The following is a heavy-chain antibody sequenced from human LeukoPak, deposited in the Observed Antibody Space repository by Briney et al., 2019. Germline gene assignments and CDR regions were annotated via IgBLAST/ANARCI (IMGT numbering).Heavy chain of an antibody. CDR1: GFIFSNSW. Sequence: PGGSLRLSCAASGFIFSNSWMSWVRQPPGKGLEWVAHIKQDGSEKYYVDSVKGRFTISRDNAQNSLYLQMNSLRAEDTAMFYCVGSSGDDFNYWGQGTLVTVSS. V-gene: IGHV3-7*01. J-gene: IGHJ4*02. D-gene: IGHD3-10*01. CDR2: IKQDGSEK. CDR3: VGSSGDDFNY.